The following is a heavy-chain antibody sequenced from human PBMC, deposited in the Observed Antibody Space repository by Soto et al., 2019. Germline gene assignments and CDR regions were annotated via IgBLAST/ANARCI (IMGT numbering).Heavy chain of an antibody. CDR3: ARGDFEFDY. D-gene: IGHD2-21*02. J-gene: IGHJ4*02. CDR2: INHSGST. V-gene: IGHV4-34*01. CDR1: GGSFSGYY. Sequence: PSETLSLTCAVYGGSFSGYYWSWVRQPPGKGLEWIGEINHSGSTNYNPSLKSRVTISIDTSKNQFSLKLSSVTAADTAVYYCARGDFEFDYWGQGTLVTVS.